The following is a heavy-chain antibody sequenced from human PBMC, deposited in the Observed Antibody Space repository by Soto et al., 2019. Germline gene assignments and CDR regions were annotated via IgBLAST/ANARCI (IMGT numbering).Heavy chain of an antibody. CDR2: IYYSGST. V-gene: IGHV4-59*01. J-gene: IGHJ4*02. CDR3: ASWYEGDYFDY. CDR1: GGSISSYY. Sequence: KTSETLSLTCTVSGGSISSYYWSWIRQPPGKGLEWIGYIYYSGSTNYNPSLKSRVTISVDTSKNQFSLKLSSVTAADTAVYYCASWYEGDYFDYWGQGTLVTVSS. D-gene: IGHD6-13*01.